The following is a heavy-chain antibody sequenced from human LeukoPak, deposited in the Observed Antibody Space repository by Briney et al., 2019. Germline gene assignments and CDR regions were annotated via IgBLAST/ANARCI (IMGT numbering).Heavy chain of an antibody. J-gene: IGHJ3*02. CDR3: ARDSGLYASSGYAGFDI. V-gene: IGHV3-74*01. CDR1: GFTFSSHW. D-gene: IGHD3-22*01. CDR2: INSDGSST. Sequence: GGSLRLSCAASGFTFSSHWMHWVRQAPGKGLVWVSRINSDGSSTNYADSVKGRFTISRDNDKNTLYLQMNSMRAEDTAVYYCARDSGLYASSGYAGFDIWGQGTMVTVSS.